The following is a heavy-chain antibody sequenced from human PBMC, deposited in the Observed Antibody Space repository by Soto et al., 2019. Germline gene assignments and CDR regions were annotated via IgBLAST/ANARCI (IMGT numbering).Heavy chain of an antibody. CDR2: IIPIFGTA. Sequence: QVQLVQSGAEVKKPGSSVKVSRKASGGTFSSYAISWVRQAPGQGLEWMGGIIPIFGTANYAQKFQGRVTITADESTSTAYMELSSLRSEDTAVYYCASGYSYGYYYYYGMDVWGQGTTVTVSS. V-gene: IGHV1-69*12. CDR3: ASGYSYGYYYYYGMDV. CDR1: GGTFSSYA. J-gene: IGHJ6*02. D-gene: IGHD5-18*01.